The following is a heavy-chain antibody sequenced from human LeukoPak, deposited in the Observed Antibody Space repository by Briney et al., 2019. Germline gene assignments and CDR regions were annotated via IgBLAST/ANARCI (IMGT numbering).Heavy chain of an antibody. CDR2: ISSRSSTI. J-gene: IGHJ5*02. V-gene: IGHV3-48*01. Sequence: GGSLRLSCAASEFTFSDYSMNWVRRAPGKGLEWVSYISSRSSTIYYADSVKGRFTISRDNAKNSLYLQMNSLTVEDTAVYYCAVSNWMDPWGQGTLVTVSS. CDR1: EFTFSDYS. CDR3: AVSNWMDP.